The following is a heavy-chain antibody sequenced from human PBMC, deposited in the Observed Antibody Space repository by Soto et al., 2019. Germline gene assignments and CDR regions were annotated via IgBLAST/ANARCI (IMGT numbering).Heavy chain of an antibody. J-gene: IGHJ3*02. D-gene: IGHD3-22*01. CDR1: GGTFSSYA. V-gene: IGHV1-69*13. CDR2: IIPIFGTA. Sequence: SVKVSCKASGGTFSSYAISWVRQAPGQGXEWMGGIIPIFGTANYAQKFQGRVTITADESTSTAYMELSSLRSEDTAVYYCATEGGVITTIRIRNTFDTWGQGTMVTVSS. CDR3: ATEGGVITTIRIRNTFDT.